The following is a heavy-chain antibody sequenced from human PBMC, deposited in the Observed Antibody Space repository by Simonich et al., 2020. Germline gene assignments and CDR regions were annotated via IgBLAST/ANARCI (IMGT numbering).Heavy chain of an antibody. CDR3: ARTNTMRELDTMVRGVDYFDY. CDR1: GGTFSSYA. D-gene: IGHD3-10*01. J-gene: IGHJ4*02. Sequence: QVQLVQSGAEVKKPGSSVKVSCKASGGTFSSYAISWVRQAPGQGLEGLEGTIPILGKANYAQKFQGMVTITADKSTSTAYMELSSLRSEDTAVYYCARTNTMRELDTMVRGVDYFDYWGQGTLVTVSS. CDR2: TIPILGKA. V-gene: IGHV1-69*06.